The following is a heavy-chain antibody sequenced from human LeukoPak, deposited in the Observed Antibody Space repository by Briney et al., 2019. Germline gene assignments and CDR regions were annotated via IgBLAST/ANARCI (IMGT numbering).Heavy chain of an antibody. CDR3: TRNCSGGSCYLVPSRFDP. Sequence: ASVKVSCKASGYTFTSYGISWVRQAPGQGLEWMGWISAYNGNINYAENLQGRVTMTTDTSTNTAYMELRSLKSDDTAVYYCTRNCSGGSCYLVPSRFDPWGQGTLVTVSS. CDR2: ISAYNGNI. V-gene: IGHV1-18*01. CDR1: GYTFTSYG. D-gene: IGHD2-15*01. J-gene: IGHJ5*02.